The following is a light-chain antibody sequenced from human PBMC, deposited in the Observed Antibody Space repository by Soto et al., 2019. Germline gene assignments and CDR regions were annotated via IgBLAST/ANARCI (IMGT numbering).Light chain of an antibody. CDR2: WAS. J-gene: IGKJ2*01. CDR1: QSVFYSSNNKNY. V-gene: IGKV4-1*01. CDR3: QQYYSAPL. Sequence: DIVMTQSPDFLAVSLGERATINCKSSQSVFYSSNNKNYLAWYQQKPGQPPKLLISWASTRESGVPDRFSASGSGTDFALTINGLQAEDVAVYYCQQYYSAPLFGQGTKLEIE.